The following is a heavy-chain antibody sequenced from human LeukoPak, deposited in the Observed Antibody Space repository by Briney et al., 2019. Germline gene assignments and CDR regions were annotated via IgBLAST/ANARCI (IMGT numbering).Heavy chain of an antibody. CDR1: GGSISSYY. Sequence: SETLSLTCTVSGGSISSYYWSWIRQPPGKGLEWIGYIYYSGSTNYNPSLKSRVTISVDTSKNQFSLKLSSVTAADTAVYYCARGGPVVVYGFLQTHYYYGMDVWGQGTTVTVSS. D-gene: IGHD2-2*01. V-gene: IGHV4-59*01. CDR3: ARGGPVVVYGFLQTHYYYGMDV. CDR2: IYYSGST. J-gene: IGHJ6*02.